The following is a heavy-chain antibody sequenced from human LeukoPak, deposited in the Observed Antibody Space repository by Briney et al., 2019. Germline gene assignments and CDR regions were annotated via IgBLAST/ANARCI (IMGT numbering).Heavy chain of an antibody. CDR3: ASSDYDAFDI. CDR1: GFTFSSYS. J-gene: IGHJ3*02. CDR2: ISSSSSYI. D-gene: IGHD4-11*01. Sequence: GGSLRLSCAASGFTFSSYSMNWVRQAPGKGLEWVSSISSSSSYIYYEDSVKGRFTISRDNAKNSLYLQMNSLRAEDTAVYYCASSDYDAFDIWGQGTMVTVSS. V-gene: IGHV3-21*01.